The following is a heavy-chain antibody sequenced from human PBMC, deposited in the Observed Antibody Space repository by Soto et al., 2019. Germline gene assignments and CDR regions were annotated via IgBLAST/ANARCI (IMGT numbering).Heavy chain of an antibody. CDR2: SYYSGIA. V-gene: IGHV4-31*11. CDR3: ATDLGPRATSGGLRSNWFDS. J-gene: IGHJ5*01. Sequence: SGTLCLSCDVSGGSVSRGGYSLSWIRQHPGKGWKSIGQSYYSGIAYYNPSVKSRVTISVNASKNQFSLKLRSVTAADTAAYYVATDLGPRATSGGLRSNWFDSWGQGTMVTVSS. D-gene: IGHD1-26*01. CDR1: GGSVSRGGYS.